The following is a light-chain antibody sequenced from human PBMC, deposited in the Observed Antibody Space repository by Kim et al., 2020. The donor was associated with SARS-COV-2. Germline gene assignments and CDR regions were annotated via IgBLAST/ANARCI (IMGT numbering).Light chain of an antibody. CDR2: EDT. J-gene: IGLJ2*01. V-gene: IGLV3-1*01. Sequence: SYELTQPPSVSVYAGETASISCSGDRLEDKYVCWYQQRPGQPPVVVIYEDTKRHSGITERISGSRSANTATLTISVTQALDEADYYCQVWDSQAVFGGGT. CDR3: QVWDSQAV. CDR1: RLEDKY.